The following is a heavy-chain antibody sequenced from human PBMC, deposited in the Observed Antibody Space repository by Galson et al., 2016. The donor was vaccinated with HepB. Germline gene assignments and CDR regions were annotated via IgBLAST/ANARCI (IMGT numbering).Heavy chain of an antibody. CDR3: ARPIEECSGISCYDAAENFHH. D-gene: IGHD3-22*01. J-gene: IGHJ1*01. CDR2: IIPILGAL. CDR1: GGDFSTYT. V-gene: IGHV1-69*13. Sequence: SVKVSCKASGGDFSTYTITWVRQGPGQGLEWMGGIIPILGALNYAQRFQGRVAINADESTKTVYMKLSSLTSEDTAVYYCARPIEECSGISCYDAAENFHHGGQGTLVIVSA.